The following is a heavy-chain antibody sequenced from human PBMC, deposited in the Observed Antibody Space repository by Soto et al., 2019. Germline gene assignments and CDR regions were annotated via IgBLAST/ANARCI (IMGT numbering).Heavy chain of an antibody. J-gene: IGHJ4*02. CDR1: VDSVSSNSAA. Sequence: SQTLSLTCAISVDSVSSNSAAWNWVRQSPSRGLEWLGRTYYRSRWYNDYAVSVKSRITVNPDTSKNQFSLQLKSVTPEDTAIYYCARTEGYFDYWGQGTPVPSPQ. CDR2: TYYRSRWYN. CDR3: ARTEGYFDY. V-gene: IGHV6-1*01.